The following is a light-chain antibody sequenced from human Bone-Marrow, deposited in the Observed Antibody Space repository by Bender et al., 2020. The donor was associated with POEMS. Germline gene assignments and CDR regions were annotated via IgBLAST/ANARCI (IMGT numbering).Light chain of an antibody. CDR2: GYN. Sequence: QSVLTQPPSVSGAPGQRVTISCTGSSSNTGSGYDINWYQHLPGTAPKLLIYGYNNRPSGVPDRFSGSKSGTSASLAITGLQAEDEGDYYCCSYTTANTYVFGPGTKVTVL. V-gene: IGLV1-40*01. CDR3: CSYTTANTYV. J-gene: IGLJ1*01. CDR1: SSNTGSGYD.